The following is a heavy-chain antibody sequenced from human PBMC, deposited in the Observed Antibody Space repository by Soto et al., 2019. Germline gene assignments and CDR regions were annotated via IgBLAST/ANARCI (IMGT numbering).Heavy chain of an antibody. CDR3: AREMSYYFDS. V-gene: IGHV4-30-2*01. CDR1: GDSISRDGFS. Sequence: QVLLQESGSGLVKPSQTLVLTCTVSGDSISRDGFSWSWIRQRPGKGLEWIGYIYHSGATFYNPSLKSRVTTSIDKSKNQFFLRLTSVTAADTAFYYCAREMSYYFDSWGKGILVTVSS. J-gene: IGHJ4*02. CDR2: IYHSGAT.